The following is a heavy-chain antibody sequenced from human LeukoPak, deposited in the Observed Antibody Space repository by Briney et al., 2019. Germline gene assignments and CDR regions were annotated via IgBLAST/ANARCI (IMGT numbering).Heavy chain of an antibody. CDR3: ARGGVVVVAPAAFDI. CDR2: INPNSGGT. Sequence: ASVKVSCKASGYTFTGYYMHWVRQAPGQGLEWMGWINPNSGGTNYAQKFQGRVTMTRDTSISTAYMELSRLRSDDTAVYYCARGGVVVVAPAAFDIWGQGTMVTASS. D-gene: IGHD2-15*01. V-gene: IGHV1-2*02. J-gene: IGHJ3*02. CDR1: GYTFTGYY.